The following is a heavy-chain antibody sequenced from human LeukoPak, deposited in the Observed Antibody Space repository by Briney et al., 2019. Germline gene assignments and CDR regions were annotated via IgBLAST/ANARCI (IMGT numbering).Heavy chain of an antibody. CDR3: ARLLTMVRRVIITGWFDP. CDR2: IIPIFGTA. CDR1: GGTFRSYA. J-gene: IGHJ5*02. V-gene: IGHV1-69*01. D-gene: IGHD3-10*01. Sequence: SVKVSCKASGGTFRSYAISWLRQAPGQGLEWVGGIIPIFGTANYPQKFQGRVTITPDESTSTAYIELSSLRSEDTAVYYCARLLTMVRRVIITGWFDPCGQGTLVTVSS.